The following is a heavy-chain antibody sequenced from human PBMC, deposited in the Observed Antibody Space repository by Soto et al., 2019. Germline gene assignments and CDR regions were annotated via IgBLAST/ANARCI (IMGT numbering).Heavy chain of an antibody. D-gene: IGHD3-22*01. CDR3: AKDEGYYYDSSGYYSSPY. J-gene: IGHJ4*02. V-gene: IGHV3-30*18. CDR1: GFTFSSYG. Sequence: PGGSLRLSCAASGFTFSSYGMHWVRQAPGKGLEWVAVISYDGSNKYYADSVKGRFTISGDNSKNTLYLQMNSLRAEDTAVYYCAKDEGYYYDSSGYYSSPYWGQGTLVTVSS. CDR2: ISYDGSNK.